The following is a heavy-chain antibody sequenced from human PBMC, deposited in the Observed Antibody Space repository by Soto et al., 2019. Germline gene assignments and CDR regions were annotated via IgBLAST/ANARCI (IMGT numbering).Heavy chain of an antibody. V-gene: IGHV4-34*01. CDR2: INHSGTA. J-gene: IGHJ4*02. CDR3: ARGSRPSTSVVNHKEAFFSY. D-gene: IGHD6-6*01. Sequence: PSETLSLTCAVSGGSFSNYYWTLIRQSRGKGLEWLGEINHSGTANYNPSLQSRITMSVDASKNQFSLSLAPLTAAYTAVYYCARGSRPSTSVVNHKEAFFSYWGQGSMVTFSS. CDR1: GGSFSNYY.